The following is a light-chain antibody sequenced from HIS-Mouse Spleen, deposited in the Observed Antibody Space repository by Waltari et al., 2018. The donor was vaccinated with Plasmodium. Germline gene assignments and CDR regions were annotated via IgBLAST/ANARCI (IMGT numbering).Light chain of an antibody. CDR1: QSVLYSSNNTND. Sequence: DIVMTQFPDSLAVSLGERATINCKSSQSVLYSSNNTNDYACYQKKPGQPPKLLIYWAPTRESGVPDRFRGSGSGTDFTLTISSLQAEDVAVYYCQQYYSTPYTFGQGTKLEIK. CDR3: QQYYSTPYT. CDR2: WAP. J-gene: IGKJ2*01. V-gene: IGKV4-1*01.